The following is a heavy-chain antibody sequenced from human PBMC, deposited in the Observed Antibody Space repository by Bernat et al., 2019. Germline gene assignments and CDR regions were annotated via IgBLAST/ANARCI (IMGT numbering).Heavy chain of an antibody. CDR2: ISRSGGST. D-gene: IGHD2-2*02. J-gene: IGHJ2*01. CDR3: AQCLPESESYNWYFDL. CDR1: GFTFSSHA. V-gene: IGHV3-23*01. Sequence: EEQLLESGGGLVQPGGSLRLSCAASGFTFSSHAMAWVRQAPGRGLEWVSGISRSGGSTFYADSVKGRFTISRDNSKNTLYLQMTSLRAEDTAVYSCAQCLPESESYNWYFDLWGRDTLVTVSS.